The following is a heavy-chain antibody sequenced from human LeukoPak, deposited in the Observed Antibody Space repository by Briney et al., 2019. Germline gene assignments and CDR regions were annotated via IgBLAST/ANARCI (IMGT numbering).Heavy chain of an antibody. CDR2: ISSSGSTI. CDR3: ASSNLWFGEDY. CDR1: GFTFSDYY. J-gene: IGHJ4*02. D-gene: IGHD3-10*01. V-gene: IGHV3-11*01. Sequence: GGSLRLSCAASGFTFSDYYMSWIRQAPGKGLEWVSYISSSGSTINYADSMKGRFTISRDNAKNSLYLQMNSLRAEDTAVYYCASSNLWFGEDYWGQGTLVTVSS.